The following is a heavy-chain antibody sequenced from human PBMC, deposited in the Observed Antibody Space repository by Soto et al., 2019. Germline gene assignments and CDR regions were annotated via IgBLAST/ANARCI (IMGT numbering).Heavy chain of an antibody. Sequence: PGESLKISCKGSGYSFTSYWIGWVRQMPGKGLEWMGIIYPGDSDTRYSPSFQGQVTISADKSISTAYLQWSSLKASDTAMYYCARSARPSYYYYYMDVWGKGTTVTVSS. J-gene: IGHJ6*03. CDR1: GYSFTSYW. CDR3: ARSARPSYYYYYMDV. CDR2: IYPGDSDT. D-gene: IGHD6-6*01. V-gene: IGHV5-51*01.